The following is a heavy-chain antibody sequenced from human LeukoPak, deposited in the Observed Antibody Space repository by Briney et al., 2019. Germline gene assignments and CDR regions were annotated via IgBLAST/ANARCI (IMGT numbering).Heavy chain of an antibody. Sequence: PSETLSLTCTVSGGSISSGDYYWSWIRQPPGKGLEWIGDIYYSGSTYYNPSLKSRVTISVDTSKNQFSLKLRSVTAADTAVYYCASRHDYDSSCYEVFDPWGQGTLVTVSS. J-gene: IGHJ5*02. D-gene: IGHD3-22*01. V-gene: IGHV4-30-4*01. CDR2: IYYSGST. CDR3: ASRHDYDSSCYEVFDP. CDR1: GGSISSGDYY.